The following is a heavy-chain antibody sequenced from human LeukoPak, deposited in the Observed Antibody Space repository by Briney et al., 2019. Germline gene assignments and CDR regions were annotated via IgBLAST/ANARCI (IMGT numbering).Heavy chain of an antibody. D-gene: IGHD3-22*01. Sequence: GGSLRLSRAASGFTFSRYSMNWVRQAPGKGLEWVSSISISSNYIYYADSVKGRFTISRDNAKNSLYLQVNSLRAEDTAVYYCARDILLINYGSSIDPFDYWGQGTPVTVSS. CDR2: ISISSNYI. CDR3: ARDILLINYGSSIDPFDY. CDR1: GFTFSRYS. J-gene: IGHJ4*02. V-gene: IGHV3-21*01.